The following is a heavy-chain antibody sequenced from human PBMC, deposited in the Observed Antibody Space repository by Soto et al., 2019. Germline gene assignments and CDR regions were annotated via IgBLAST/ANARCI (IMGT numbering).Heavy chain of an antibody. CDR1: GYTFTSYY. CDR3: ARSDIVVVVAATPGDY. V-gene: IGHV1-46*01. CDR2: INPSGGST. D-gene: IGHD2-15*01. Sequence: QVQLVQSGAEVKKPGASVKVSCKASGYTFTSYYMHWVRQAPGQGLEWMGIINPSGGSTSYAQKFQGRVTMPRDTSTSTVYMELSSLRSEDTAVYYCARSDIVVVVAATPGDYWGQGTLVTVSS. J-gene: IGHJ4*02.